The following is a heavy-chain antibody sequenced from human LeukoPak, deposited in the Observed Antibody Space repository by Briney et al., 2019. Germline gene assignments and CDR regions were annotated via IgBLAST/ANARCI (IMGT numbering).Heavy chain of an antibody. CDR2: INAGNGNT. CDR1: GYTFTSYA. J-gene: IGHJ5*02. D-gene: IGHD6-6*01. Sequence: AASVTVSCTASGYTFTSYAMHWVRQAPGQRLEWMGWINAGNGNTKYSQKFQGRVTITRDTSASTAYMELSSLRSEDTAVYYCARDLYVASIAARGWFDPWGQGTLVTVSS. V-gene: IGHV1-3*01. CDR3: ARDLYVASIAARGWFDP.